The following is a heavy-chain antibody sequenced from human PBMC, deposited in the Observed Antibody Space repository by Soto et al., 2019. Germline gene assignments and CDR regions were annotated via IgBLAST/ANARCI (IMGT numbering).Heavy chain of an antibody. CDR3: AKDVTVVLVPATHRPFDI. D-gene: IGHD2-15*01. J-gene: IGHJ3*02. V-gene: IGHV3-23*01. Sequence: PGGSLRLSCVASGFTFSSYGMSWVRQVPGKGLEWVSGISGSGGGERTYYAASVKGRFTISRDNSKNTVSLQMNSLRVEDTAVYYCAKDVTVVLVPATHRPFDIWGQGPMVTVSS. CDR2: ISGSGGGERT. CDR1: GFTFSSYG.